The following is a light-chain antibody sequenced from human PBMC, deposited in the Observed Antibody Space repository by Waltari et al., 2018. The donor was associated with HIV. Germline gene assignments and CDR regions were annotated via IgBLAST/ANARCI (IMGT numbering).Light chain of an antibody. CDR1: TSNIGGNT. CDR2: SNN. V-gene: IGLV1-44*01. Sequence: QHVLAQPPSASGTPRQRVTLSCSGSTSNIGGNTVSWYQQLPGTAPKLLIYSNNERPSGVPDRSSGSTSGASSSLVISGLQSEDESDYNCATWDDSLKGGAFGPGSKVTVL. CDR3: ATWDDSLKGGA. J-gene: IGLJ1*01.